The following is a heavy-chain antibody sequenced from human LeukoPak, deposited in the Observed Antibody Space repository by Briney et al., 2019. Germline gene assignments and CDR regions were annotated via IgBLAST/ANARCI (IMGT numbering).Heavy chain of an antibody. D-gene: IGHD3-10*01. CDR3: ARGSLLWFGELLSGWFDP. CDR2: INHSGST. CDR1: GGSFSGYC. J-gene: IGHJ5*02. V-gene: IGHV4-34*01. Sequence: PSETLSLTCAVYGGSFSGYCWSWIRQPPGKGLEWIGEINHSGSTNYNPSLKSRVTISVDTSKNQFSLKLSSVTAADTAVYYCARGSLLWFGELLSGWFDPWGQGTLVTVSS.